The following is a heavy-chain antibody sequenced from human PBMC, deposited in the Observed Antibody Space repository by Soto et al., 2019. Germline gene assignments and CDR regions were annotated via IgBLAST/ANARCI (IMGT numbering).Heavy chain of an antibody. Sequence: QVQLQQWGAGLLKPSETLSLTCAVYGGSFSGYYWSWIRQPPGKGLEWIGEINHSGSTNYNPSLKSRVTISVDTSKNQFSLKLSSVTAADTAVYYCARLGSRGPFDYWGQGTLVTVSS. D-gene: IGHD3-16*01. CDR2: INHSGST. CDR1: GGSFSGYY. V-gene: IGHV4-34*01. J-gene: IGHJ4*02. CDR3: ARLGSRGPFDY.